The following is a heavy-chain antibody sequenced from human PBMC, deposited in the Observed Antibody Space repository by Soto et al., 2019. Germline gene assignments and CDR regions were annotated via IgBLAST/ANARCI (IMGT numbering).Heavy chain of an antibody. Sequence: QVQLVQSGAEVKKPGSSVKVSCKVSGGTFSSYAISWVRQAPGQGLEWMGGIIPIFGTANYAQKFQGRVTITADESTSTAYMELSSLRSEDTAVYYCARTSEGRLLLSYWFDPWGQGTLVTVSS. V-gene: IGHV1-69*01. CDR2: IIPIFGTA. CDR1: GGTFSSYA. J-gene: IGHJ5*02. D-gene: IGHD3-10*01. CDR3: ARTSEGRLLLSYWFDP.